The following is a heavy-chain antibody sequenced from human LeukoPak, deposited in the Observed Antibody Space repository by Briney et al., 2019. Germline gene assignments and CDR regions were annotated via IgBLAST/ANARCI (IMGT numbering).Heavy chain of an antibody. CDR2: ISSSGSTI. CDR3: ARASSAISAAGVRRFFDL. CDR1: GFTFSDYY. Sequence: GGFLRLSCAASGFTFSDYYMSWIRQAPGKGLEWVSYISSSGSTISYADSVKGRFTISRDNAKNSLYLQMNSLRAEDTAVYYCARASSAISAAGVRRFFDLWGRGTLVTVSS. D-gene: IGHD6-13*01. J-gene: IGHJ2*01. V-gene: IGHV3-11*01.